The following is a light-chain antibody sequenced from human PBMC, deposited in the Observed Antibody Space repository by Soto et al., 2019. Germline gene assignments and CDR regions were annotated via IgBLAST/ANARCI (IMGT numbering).Light chain of an antibody. V-gene: IGKV3-20*01. J-gene: IGKJ3*01. CDR3: QQYGSSPFT. CDR2: GAS. Sequence: EIVLTQSPGTLSLSPGERATLSCRASQSVSSSYLAWYQQKPGQAPRLLIYGASSRATGIPDRFSGSGSGTDFTLTINGLEPEDFAVNYCQQYGSSPFTFGPGTKVDIK. CDR1: QSVSSSY.